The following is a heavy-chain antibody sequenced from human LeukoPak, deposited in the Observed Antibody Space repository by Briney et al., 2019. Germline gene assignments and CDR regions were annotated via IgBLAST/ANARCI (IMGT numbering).Heavy chain of an antibody. J-gene: IGHJ6*03. Sequence: GRSLRLSCAASAFTFSSYAMSWVRQAPGKGLEWVSAISGSGGSTYYADSVKGRFTISRDNSKNTLYLQMNSLRAEDTAVYYCARQTITMIVVVITRGYMDVWGKGTTVTVSS. CDR2: ISGSGGST. D-gene: IGHD3-22*01. V-gene: IGHV3-23*01. CDR3: ARQTITMIVVVITRGYMDV. CDR1: AFTFSSYA.